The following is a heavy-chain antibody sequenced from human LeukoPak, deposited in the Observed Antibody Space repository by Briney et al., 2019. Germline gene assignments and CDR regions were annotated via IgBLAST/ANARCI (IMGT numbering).Heavy chain of an antibody. Sequence: ASVKVSCKASGYTFTSYAMHWVRQAPGQRLEWMGWINAGNDNTKYSQKFQGRVTITRDTSASTAYMELSSLRSEDTAVYYCASAIQLWFGEPRIHYGMDVWGQGTTVTVSS. V-gene: IGHV1-3*01. CDR3: ASAIQLWFGEPRIHYGMDV. J-gene: IGHJ6*02. CDR1: GYTFTSYA. D-gene: IGHD3-10*01. CDR2: INAGNDNT.